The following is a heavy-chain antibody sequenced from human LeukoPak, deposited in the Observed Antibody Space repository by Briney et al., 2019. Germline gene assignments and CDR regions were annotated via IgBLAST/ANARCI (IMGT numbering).Heavy chain of an antibody. J-gene: IGHJ6*02. CDR1: GYSFTSYW. CDR3: ARLNGLTMVRGALYYYYGMDV. Sequence: GESLKISCMGSGYSFTSYWIGWVRQMPGKGLEWMGIIYPGDSDTRYSPSFQGQVTISADKSISTAYLQWSSLKASDTATYYCARLNGLTMVRGALYYYYGMDVWGQGTTVTVSS. D-gene: IGHD3-10*01. V-gene: IGHV5-51*01. CDR2: IYPGDSDT.